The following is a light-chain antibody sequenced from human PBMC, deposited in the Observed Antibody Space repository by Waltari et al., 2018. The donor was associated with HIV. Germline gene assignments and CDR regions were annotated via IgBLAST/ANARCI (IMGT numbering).Light chain of an antibody. CDR2: DAS. J-gene: IGKJ2*01. CDR3: QQYINWPPYT. Sequence: DIVMTQSPATQSVSPGEKATLSCRASQSISNNLAWYQQKPGQAPRLLMYDASTRATGVPARFSGSVSGTEFTLTISSLHSEDFAVYYCQQYINWPPYTFGQGTKLEIK. V-gene: IGKV3-15*01. CDR1: QSISNN.